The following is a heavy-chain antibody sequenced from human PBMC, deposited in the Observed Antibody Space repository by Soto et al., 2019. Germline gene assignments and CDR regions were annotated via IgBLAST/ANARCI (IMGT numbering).Heavy chain of an antibody. D-gene: IGHD1-1*01. CDR1: GGTFSSYA. CDR2: IIPIFGTA. CDR3: ARPYNWNEGYNWFDP. V-gene: IGHV1-69*13. J-gene: IGHJ5*02. Sequence: SVKVSCKASGGTFSSYAISWVRQAPGQGLEWMGGIIPIFGTANYAQKFQGRVTITADESTSTAYMELSSLRSEDTAVYYCARPYNWNEGYNWFDPWGQGTLVTVSS.